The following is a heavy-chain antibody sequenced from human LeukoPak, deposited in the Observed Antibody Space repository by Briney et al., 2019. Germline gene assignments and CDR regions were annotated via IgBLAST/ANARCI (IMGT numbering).Heavy chain of an antibody. CDR3: ARVSSSGVPAIGY. CDR1: GDSISSYY. D-gene: IGHD2-2*01. V-gene: IGHV4-59*01. Sequence: SETLSLTCTVSGDSISSYYWSWIRQPPGKGLEWIGNIYYSGSTNYNPSLKSRVTISVDTSKNQFSLKLSSVTAADTAVYYCARVSSSGVPAIGYWGQGTLVTVSS. CDR2: IYYSGST. J-gene: IGHJ4*02.